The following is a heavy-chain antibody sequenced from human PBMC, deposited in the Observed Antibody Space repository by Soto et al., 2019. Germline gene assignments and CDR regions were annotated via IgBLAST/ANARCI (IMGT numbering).Heavy chain of an antibody. D-gene: IGHD3-16*01. V-gene: IGHV1-18*04. Sequence: GASVKVSCKASGYTFTNYGISWVLQAPGQGLEWMGWTGAYNGNTNYAQKFQGRVTMTADTSTNTAYMELRSLRYGDTAVYYCARGGGIYSIAWPIDHWGQGTLVTVSS. J-gene: IGHJ4*02. CDR3: ARGGGIYSIAWPIDH. CDR2: TGAYNGNT. CDR1: GYTFTNYG.